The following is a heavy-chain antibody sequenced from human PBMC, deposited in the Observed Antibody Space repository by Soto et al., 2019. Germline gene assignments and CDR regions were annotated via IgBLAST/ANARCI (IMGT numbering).Heavy chain of an antibody. Sequence: ASVKVSCKASGYTFTSYGISWVRQTPGQGLEWMGWISAYNGNTNYAQKLQGRVTMTTDTSTSTAYMELRRLSTDDTAVYYCARWVGYDDFWSGYYDYGMDVWGQGTTVTVSS. CDR1: GYTFTSYG. J-gene: IGHJ6*02. V-gene: IGHV1-18*04. D-gene: IGHD3-3*01. CDR2: ISAYNGNT. CDR3: ARWVGYDDFWSGYYDYGMDV.